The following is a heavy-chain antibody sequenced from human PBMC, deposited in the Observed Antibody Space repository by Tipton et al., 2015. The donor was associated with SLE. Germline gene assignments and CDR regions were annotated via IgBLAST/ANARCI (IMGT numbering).Heavy chain of an antibody. V-gene: IGHV1-46*01. Sequence: QSGPEVKKPGASVKVSCKASGYTFTSYYIHWVRQAHGQGLEWMGIVNPTDGRTTYAQKFQGRVTMTRDTSTNTVYMELSRLRFEDTAVYYCAREFITWFGPWGQGTLVSVSP. CDR3: AREFITWFGP. D-gene: IGHD3-22*01. CDR2: VNPTDGRT. J-gene: IGHJ5*02. CDR1: GYTFTSYY.